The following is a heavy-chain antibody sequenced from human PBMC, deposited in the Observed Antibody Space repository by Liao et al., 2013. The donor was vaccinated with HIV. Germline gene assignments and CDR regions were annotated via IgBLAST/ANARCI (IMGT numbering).Heavy chain of an antibody. D-gene: IGHD3-3*01. J-gene: IGHJ4*02. CDR2: INHSGST. CDR1: GGSFSGYY. CDR3: ARGVIIPVSLY. V-gene: IGHV4-34*01. Sequence: QVQLQQWGAGLLKPSETLSLTCAVYGGSFSGYYWSWIRQPPGKGLEWIGEINHSGSTNYNPSLKSRVIISVDTSKNQFSLKLSSVTAADTAVYYCARGVIIPVSLYWGQGTLVTVSS.